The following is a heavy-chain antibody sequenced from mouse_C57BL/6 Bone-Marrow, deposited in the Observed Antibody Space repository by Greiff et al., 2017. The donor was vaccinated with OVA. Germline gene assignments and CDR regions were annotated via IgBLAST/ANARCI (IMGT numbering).Heavy chain of an antibody. Sequence: VQLQQSGPGLVKPSPSLSLTCSVTGYSITSGYYWNWIRQFPGNILEWMGYISYDGSNNYNPSLKNRITITRETSKNQCFLKLNSVTTEDTATYCCARDGYYVFAYWGQGTLVTVSA. CDR2: ISYDGSN. CDR1: GYSITSGYY. CDR3: ARDGYYVFAY. D-gene: IGHD2-3*01. J-gene: IGHJ3*01. V-gene: IGHV3-6*01.